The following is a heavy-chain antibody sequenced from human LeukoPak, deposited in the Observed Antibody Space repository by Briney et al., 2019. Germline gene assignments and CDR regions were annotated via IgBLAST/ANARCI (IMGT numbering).Heavy chain of an antibody. V-gene: IGHV3-21*01. J-gene: IGHJ4*02. CDR1: GFTFSSSW. CDR3: ATEPDSSGHAG. Sequence: PGGSLRLSCAATGFTFSSSWMTWVRQAPGKGLEWVSSINNVRSHIYYADSVRGRFTISRDNAKNSLYLQMNSLRAEDTAVYYCATEPDSSGHAGWGQGTLVTVSS. D-gene: IGHD3-22*01. CDR2: INNVRSHI.